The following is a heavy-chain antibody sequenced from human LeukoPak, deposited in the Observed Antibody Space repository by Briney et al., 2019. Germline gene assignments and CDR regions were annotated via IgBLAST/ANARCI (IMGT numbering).Heavy chain of an antibody. CDR2: IYTSGST. CDR1: GGSISSYY. V-gene: IGHV4-4*07. CDR3: ARDPTAITMVRGGIYYYYYMDV. Sequence: SETLSLTCTVSGGSISSYYWSWIRQPAGKGLEWIGRIYTSGSTNHNPSLKSRVTMSVDTSKNQFSLKLSSVTAADTAVYYCARDPTAITMVRGGIYYYYYMDVWGKGTTVTISS. D-gene: IGHD3-10*01. J-gene: IGHJ6*03.